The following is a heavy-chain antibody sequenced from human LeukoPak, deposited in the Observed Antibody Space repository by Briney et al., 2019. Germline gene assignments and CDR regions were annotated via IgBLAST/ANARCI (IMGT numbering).Heavy chain of an antibody. CDR2: IHNSGTT. CDR1: GGPFSGYF. D-gene: IGHD3-22*01. V-gene: IGHV4-34*01. CDR3: ASVGSSGYYEYYFDY. Sequence: PSETLSLTCAVSGGPFSGYFWSWIRQSSGKGLEWIGEIHNSGTTNYNPSLNSRVTISEDTSKNQFSLKLSSVTAADTAVYYCASVGSSGYYEYYFDYWGQGTLVTVSS. J-gene: IGHJ4*02.